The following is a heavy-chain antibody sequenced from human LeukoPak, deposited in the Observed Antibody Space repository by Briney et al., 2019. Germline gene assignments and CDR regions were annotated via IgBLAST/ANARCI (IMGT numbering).Heavy chain of an antibody. V-gene: IGHV1-46*01. Sequence: GASVKVSCKSSGYTFTSYYIHWVRQAPGQGLEWMGIIYPGGGSTSYAQKFQGRVTMTRDMSTSTVYMELSSLRSEDTAVYYCARDNDFDYWGQGTLVTVSS. CDR1: GYTFTSYY. J-gene: IGHJ4*02. D-gene: IGHD2-8*01. CDR2: IYPGGGST. CDR3: ARDNDFDY.